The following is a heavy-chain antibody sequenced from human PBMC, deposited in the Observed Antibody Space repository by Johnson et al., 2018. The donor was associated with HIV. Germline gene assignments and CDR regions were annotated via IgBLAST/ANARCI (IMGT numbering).Heavy chain of an antibody. D-gene: IGHD2-8*02. CDR3: GRESTGAGTAFDI. CDR2: ISYEGSNK. J-gene: IGHJ3*02. CDR1: GFTVSSNY. V-gene: IGHV3-30*03. Sequence: QVQLVESWGGVVHPGGSLRLSCAASGFTVSSNYMNWVRQAPGKGLDWVAVISYEGSNKYYADSVKGRFTISRDNSKNTLYLQMNSLRAEDTAVYYCGRESTGAGTAFDIWGQGTMVTVSS.